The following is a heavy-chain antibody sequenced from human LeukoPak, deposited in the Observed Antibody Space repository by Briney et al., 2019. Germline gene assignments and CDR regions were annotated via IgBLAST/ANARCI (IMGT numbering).Heavy chain of an antibody. Sequence: ASVKVSCKASGYTFTSYGISWVRQAPGQGLEWMGWISAYNGNTNYAQKLQGRVTMTTDTSTSTAYMKLRSLRSDDTAVYYCARLAGGSGSYYHPYWGQGTPVTVSS. V-gene: IGHV1-18*01. J-gene: IGHJ4*02. D-gene: IGHD3-10*01. CDR3: ARLAGGSGSYYHPY. CDR1: GYTFTSYG. CDR2: ISAYNGNT.